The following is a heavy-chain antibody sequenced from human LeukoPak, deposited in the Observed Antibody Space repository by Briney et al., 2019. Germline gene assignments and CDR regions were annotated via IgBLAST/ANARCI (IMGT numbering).Heavy chain of an antibody. Sequence: ASVKVSCKASGYTFTSYDINWRRQATGQGLEWMGWMNPNSGNTGYAQKYQGRVTMTRTTSISTAYMELSSRRSEDTAVYYCARGLLLEPMSYNWFDPWGQGTLVTVSS. CDR2: MNPNSGNT. V-gene: IGHV1-8*01. J-gene: IGHJ5*02. D-gene: IGHD1-1*01. CDR1: GYTFTSYD. CDR3: ARGLLLEPMSYNWFDP.